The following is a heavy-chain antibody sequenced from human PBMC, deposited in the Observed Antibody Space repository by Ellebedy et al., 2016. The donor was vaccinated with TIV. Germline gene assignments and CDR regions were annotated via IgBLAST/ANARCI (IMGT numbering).Heavy chain of an antibody. CDR1: GGTFSSYA. Sequence: SVKVSXXASGGTFSSYAISWVRQAPGQGLEWMGGIIPIFGTANYAQKFQGRVTITADKSTSTAYMELSSLRSEDTAVYYCAERGATGGDYYYGMDVWGQGTTVTVSS. CDR2: IIPIFGTA. CDR3: AERGATGGDYYYGMDV. V-gene: IGHV1-69*06. J-gene: IGHJ6*02. D-gene: IGHD5-24*01.